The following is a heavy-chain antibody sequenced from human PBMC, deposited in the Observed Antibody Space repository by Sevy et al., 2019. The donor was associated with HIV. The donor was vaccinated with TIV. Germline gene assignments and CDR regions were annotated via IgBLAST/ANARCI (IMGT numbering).Heavy chain of an antibody. J-gene: IGHJ6*02. CDR2: IIPLFGTT. CDR3: ASEVGGSVRLERLTSYYGVDV. D-gene: IGHD1-1*01. V-gene: IGHV1-69*13. CDR1: GGPFITYT. Sequence: ASVKVSCKASGGPFITYTITWIRQAPGQGLEWMGGIIPLFGTTNYAQKFQGRVTITADESRTTAYLEVSSLRSEDTAVYYCASEVGGSVRLERLTSYYGVDVWGQGTTVTVSS.